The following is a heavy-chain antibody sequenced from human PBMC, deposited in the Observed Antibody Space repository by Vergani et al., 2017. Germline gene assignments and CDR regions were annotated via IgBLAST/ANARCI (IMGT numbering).Heavy chain of an antibody. CDR1: GGSISSSNW. CDR2: IYHSGST. D-gene: IGHD3-9*01. CDR3: ARALKLRYSPFGDYYYYGMDV. V-gene: IGHV4-4*03. Sequence: VQLQESGPGLVKPPGTLFPTCAVSGGSISSSNWWSWVRQPPGKGLQWIGEIYHSGSTNYNPSLKSRVTISVDKSKNQFSLKLSSVTAEDTAVYYCARALKLRYSPFGDYYYYGMDVWGQGTTVTVSS. J-gene: IGHJ6*02.